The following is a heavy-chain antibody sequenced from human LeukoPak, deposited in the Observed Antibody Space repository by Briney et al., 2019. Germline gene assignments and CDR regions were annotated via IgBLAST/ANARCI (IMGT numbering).Heavy chain of an antibody. V-gene: IGHV3-23*01. J-gene: IGHJ4*02. CDR3: AKEMGELGYCSSTSCYGGDTASDY. CDR2: ISGSGGST. Sequence: GGSPRLSCAASGFTFSSYAMSWVRQAPGKGLEWVSAISGSGGSTYYADSVKGRFTISRDNSKNTLYLQMNSLRAEDTDVYYCAKEMGELGYCSSTSCYGGDTASDYWGQGTLVTVSS. D-gene: IGHD2-2*01. CDR1: GFTFSSYA.